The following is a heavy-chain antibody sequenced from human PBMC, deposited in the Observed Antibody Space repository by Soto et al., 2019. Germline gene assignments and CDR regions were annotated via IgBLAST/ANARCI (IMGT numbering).Heavy chain of an antibody. V-gene: IGHV1-69*14. CDR2: IVPIFATP. Sequence: QVQLVQSGAEVKKPGSSVKVSCKASGGSFSSYAFTWVRLAPGQGLECMGGIVPIFATPNYAQKLQGRVTITADRSTNTGYMELSSLTSEDTALYSCAREGGGRHFDYWGQGNLV. J-gene: IGHJ4*02. CDR1: GGSFSSYA. CDR3: AREGGGRHFDY. D-gene: IGHD2-15*01.